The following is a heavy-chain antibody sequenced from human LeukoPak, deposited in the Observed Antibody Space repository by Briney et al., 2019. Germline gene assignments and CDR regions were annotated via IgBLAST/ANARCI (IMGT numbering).Heavy chain of an antibody. Sequence: GGSLRLSCAASGFTFSSFSMNWVRQAPGKGLEWVSSISKSSDYIYYADSLKGRFTISRDNVNNLPFLEMNSLRAEDTAVYFCARDRGSGWYGDLGYWGQGTLVTVSS. V-gene: IGHV3-21*06. CDR1: GFTFSSFS. J-gene: IGHJ4*02. CDR3: ARDRGSGWYGDLGY. CDR2: ISKSSDYI. D-gene: IGHD6-19*01.